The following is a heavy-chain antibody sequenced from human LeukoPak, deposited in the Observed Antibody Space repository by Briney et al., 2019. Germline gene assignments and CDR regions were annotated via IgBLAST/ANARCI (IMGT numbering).Heavy chain of an antibody. Sequence: GGSLRLSCAVSGINFRSYGMHWVRQAPGKGLEYISAISSNGGSTYYANSVKGRFTISRDNSKNTLYLQMGSLRAEDMAVYYCARVSGPDYYYYYYMDVWGKGTTVTVSS. CDR1: GINFRSYG. J-gene: IGHJ6*03. CDR2: ISSNGGST. D-gene: IGHD1-1*01. CDR3: ARVSGPDYYYYYYMDV. V-gene: IGHV3-64*01.